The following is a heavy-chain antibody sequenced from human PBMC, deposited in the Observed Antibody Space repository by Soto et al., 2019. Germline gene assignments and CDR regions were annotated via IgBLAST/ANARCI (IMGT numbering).Heavy chain of an antibody. CDR2: IFYRGNA. J-gene: IGHJ4*02. D-gene: IGHD3-9*01. Sequence: HLQLQESGPGLVKPSETLSPICSASDDPINSVKFYWGWIRQPPGKGLDWIGSIFYRGNAYYNPSLQTRVTISLDKSKSQFSLKLNFVTAADSAVYFCARLEGLATISYYFDFWGPGALVTVSS. CDR3: ARLEGLATISYYFDF. V-gene: IGHV4-39*01. CDR1: DDPINSVKFY.